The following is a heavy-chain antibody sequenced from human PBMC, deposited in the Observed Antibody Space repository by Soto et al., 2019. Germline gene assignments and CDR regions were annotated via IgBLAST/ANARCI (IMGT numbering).Heavy chain of an antibody. V-gene: IGHV1-2*02. CDR2: INPNSGGT. CDR1: GYTFTGYY. CDR3: ASSMPLLWFGEFLRRHLYYYGMDV. Sequence: GASVKVSCKASGYTFTGYYMHWVRQAPGQGLERMGWINPNSGGTNYAQKFQGRVTMTRDTSISTAYMELSRLRSDDTAVYYCASSMPLLWFGEFLRRHLYYYGMDVWGQGTTVTVSS. D-gene: IGHD3-10*01. J-gene: IGHJ6*02.